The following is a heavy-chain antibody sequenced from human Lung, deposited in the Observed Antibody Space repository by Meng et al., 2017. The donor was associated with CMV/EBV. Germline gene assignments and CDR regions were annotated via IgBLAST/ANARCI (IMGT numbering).Heavy chain of an antibody. CDR2: IRYDRSNK. Sequence: GESLKISCAASGFIFSSYGMHWVRQAPGKGLEWVAFIRYDRSNKYYADSVKGRFTISRDNSKNTLYLQMNSLRAEDTAVYYCAKDGWGKATSRIDYWGQGTLVTVSS. CDR1: GFIFSSYG. J-gene: IGHJ4*02. CDR3: AKDGWGKATSRIDY. D-gene: IGHD6-19*01. V-gene: IGHV3-30*02.